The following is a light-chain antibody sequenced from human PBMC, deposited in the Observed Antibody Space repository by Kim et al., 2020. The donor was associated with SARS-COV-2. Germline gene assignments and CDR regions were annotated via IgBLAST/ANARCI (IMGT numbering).Light chain of an antibody. CDR2: QDT. V-gene: IGLV3-1*01. J-gene: IGLJ2*01. CDR3: QAWDSSVV. Sequence: SYELTQPPSVSVSPGQTASITCSGDKLGDRYAYWYQQKPGQSPVLVVYQDTKRPSGIPERFSGSNSGNTATLTISGTQAMDEADYYCQAWDSSVVFGGGTQLTGL. CDR1: KLGDRY.